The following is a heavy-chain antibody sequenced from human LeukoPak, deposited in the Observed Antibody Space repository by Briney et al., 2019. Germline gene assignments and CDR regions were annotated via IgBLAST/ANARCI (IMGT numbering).Heavy chain of an antibody. CDR1: GFTFSNYW. CDR3: ARGIATGIDFFDP. D-gene: IGHD6-13*01. Sequence: GGSLRLSCAASGFTFSNYWLTWVRQAPGKGLEWGANIKHDGSDQYYLDSVKGRFTISRDNAKNSLYLQMNSLRAEDTAVYYCARGIATGIDFFDPWGQGTLVTVSS. V-gene: IGHV3-7*01. J-gene: IGHJ5*02. CDR2: IKHDGSDQ.